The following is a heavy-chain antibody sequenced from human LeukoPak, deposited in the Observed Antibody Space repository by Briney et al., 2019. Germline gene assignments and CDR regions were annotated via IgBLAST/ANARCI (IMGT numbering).Heavy chain of an antibody. CDR2: TSSSGSTI. CDR3: ARDEGASYYFDY. Sequence: GGSLRLSCAASGFTFSDYYMSWIRQAPGKGLEWVSYTSSSGSTIYYADSVKGRFTISRDNAKNSLYLQMNSLRAKDTAVYYCARDEGASYYFDYWGQGALVTVSS. V-gene: IGHV3-11*01. CDR1: GFTFSDYY. J-gene: IGHJ4*02. D-gene: IGHD1-26*01.